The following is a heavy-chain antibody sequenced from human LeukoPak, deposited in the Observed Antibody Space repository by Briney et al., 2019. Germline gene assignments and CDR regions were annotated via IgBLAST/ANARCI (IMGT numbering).Heavy chain of an antibody. Sequence: SETLSLTCTVSGGSISSYYWNWIRQPPGKGLEWIGYIHSSGSTKYNPSLKSRVTISVDTSKNQFSLKLSSVTAADRAVYYCARWYSSGWAFDYWGQGTLVTVSS. D-gene: IGHD6-19*01. J-gene: IGHJ4*02. CDR3: ARWYSSGWAFDY. CDR1: GGSISSYY. V-gene: IGHV4-59*08. CDR2: IHSSGST.